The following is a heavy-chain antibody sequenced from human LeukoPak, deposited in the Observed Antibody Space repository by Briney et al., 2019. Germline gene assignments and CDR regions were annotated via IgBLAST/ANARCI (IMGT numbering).Heavy chain of an antibody. J-gene: IGHJ4*02. CDR1: GFTFDDYG. Sequence: GGSLGLSCAASGFTFDDYGMSWVRQAPGKGLEWVSGINWNGGSTGYADSVKGRFTISRDNAKNSLYLQMNSLRAEDTALYHCARGDSSGWYLVFDYWGQGTLVTVSS. V-gene: IGHV3-20*01. CDR3: ARGDSSGWYLVFDY. CDR2: INWNGGST. D-gene: IGHD6-19*01.